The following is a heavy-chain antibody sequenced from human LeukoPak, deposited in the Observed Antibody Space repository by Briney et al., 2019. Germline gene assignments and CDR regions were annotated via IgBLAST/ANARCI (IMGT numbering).Heavy chain of an antibody. J-gene: IGHJ4*02. CDR1: GGSISSYY. CDR2: NYYSGST. CDR3: ARHGDFHDY. V-gene: IGHV4-59*08. Sequence: PSETLSLTCTVSGGSISSYYWSWIRQPPGKGLEWIGYNYYSGSTNYNPSLKSRVTISVDTSKNQFSLKLSSVTAADTAVYYCARHGDFHDYWGQGTLVTVSS. D-gene: IGHD4-17*01.